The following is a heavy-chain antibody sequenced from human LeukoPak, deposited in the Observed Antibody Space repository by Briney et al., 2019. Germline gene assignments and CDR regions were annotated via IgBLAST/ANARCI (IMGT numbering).Heavy chain of an antibody. CDR2: INHSGST. J-gene: IGHJ4*02. D-gene: IGHD3-22*01. CDR3: ARRAYYDSSGYYYSRRYYFDY. CDR1: GGSFSGYY. V-gene: IGHV4-34*01. Sequence: SETLSLTCAVYGGSFSGYYWSWIRQPPGKGLEWIGEINHSGSTNYNPSLKSRVTISVDTSKNQFSLKLSSVTAADTAVYYCARRAYYDSSGYYYSRRYYFDYWGQGTLVTVSS.